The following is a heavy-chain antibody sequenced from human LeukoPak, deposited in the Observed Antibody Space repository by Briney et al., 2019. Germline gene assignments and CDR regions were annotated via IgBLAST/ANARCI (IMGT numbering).Heavy chain of an antibody. Sequence: GSVKVSCKASGYTLTSYDINWVRQATGQGLEWMGWMNPNSGRTGYAQNFQGRITITRNTPISTAYMELSSLRSEDTAVYYCTRETSSRYFDYWGQGTLVTVSS. CDR2: MNPNSGRT. CDR1: GYTLTSYD. J-gene: IGHJ4*02. CDR3: TRETSSRYFDY. V-gene: IGHV1-8*01.